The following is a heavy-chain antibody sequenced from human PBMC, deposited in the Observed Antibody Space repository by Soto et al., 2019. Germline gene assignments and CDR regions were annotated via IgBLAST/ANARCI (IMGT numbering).Heavy chain of an antibody. J-gene: IGHJ4*02. CDR2: IIPIFGTA. Sequence: ASVKVSCKASGGAFSSYAISWVRQAPGQGLEWMGGIIPIFGTANYAQKFQGRVTITADESTSTAYMELSSLRSEDTAVYYCAIWSGYRWLFDYWGQGTLVTVSS. CDR1: GGAFSSYA. V-gene: IGHV1-69*13. D-gene: IGHD3-3*01. CDR3: AIWSGYRWLFDY.